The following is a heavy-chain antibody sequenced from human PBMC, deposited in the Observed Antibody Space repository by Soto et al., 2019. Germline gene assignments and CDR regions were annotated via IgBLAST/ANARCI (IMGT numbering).Heavy chain of an antibody. CDR2: ISNDGSKK. CDR1: GYTFSTFG. D-gene: IGHD3-22*01. CDR3: AREPPDYYDSSGSFDY. J-gene: IGHJ4*02. Sequence: PGGSLRLSCAASGYTFSTFGLHWVRHAPGKGLEWVAVISNDGSKKYYADSVKGRFTISRDNSKNTLYLQMNSLRPEDTAVYYCAREPPDYYDSSGSFDYWGLGTLVTVSS. V-gene: IGHV3-30-3*01.